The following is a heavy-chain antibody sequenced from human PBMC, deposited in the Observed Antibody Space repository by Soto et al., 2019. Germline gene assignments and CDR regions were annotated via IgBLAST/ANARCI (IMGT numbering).Heavy chain of an antibody. CDR2: ISYDGSNK. CDR1: GFTFSSYA. CDR3: ARDAPLYDYQNPPFDY. Sequence: GGSLRLSCAASGFTFSSYAMHWVRQAPGKGLEWVAVISYDGSNKYYADSVKGRFTISRDNSENTLYLQMNSLRAEDTAVYYCARDAPLYDYQNPPFDYWGQGTLVTVSS. D-gene: IGHD4-17*01. J-gene: IGHJ4*02. V-gene: IGHV3-30-3*01.